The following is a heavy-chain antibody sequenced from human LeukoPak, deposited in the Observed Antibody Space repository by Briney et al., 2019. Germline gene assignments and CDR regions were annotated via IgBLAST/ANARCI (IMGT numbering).Heavy chain of an antibody. D-gene: IGHD3-22*01. CDR1: GVSISSGGYY. J-gene: IGHJ4*02. CDR3: ARAYYDSSGYYD. CDR2: IYYSGST. Sequence: PSETLSLTCTVSGVSISSGGYYWSWLRQHPGKGLEWIGYIYYSGSTYYNPSLKSRVTISIDTSKNQFSLKLSSVTAADTAVYYCARAYYDSSGYYDWGQGTLVTVSS. V-gene: IGHV4-31*03.